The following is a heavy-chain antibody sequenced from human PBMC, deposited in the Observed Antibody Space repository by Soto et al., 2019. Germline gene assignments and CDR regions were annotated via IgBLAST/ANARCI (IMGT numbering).Heavy chain of an antibody. V-gene: IGHV1-69*13. Sequence: ASVKVSCKASGGTFSSYAISWVRQAPGQGLEWMGGIIPIFGTANYAQKFQGRVTITADESTSTAYMELSSLRSEDTAVYYCAREACSSTSCPYYYYYYGMDVWGQGTTVTVSS. CDR2: IIPIFGTA. CDR3: AREACSSTSCPYYYYYYGMDV. D-gene: IGHD2-2*01. CDR1: GGTFSSYA. J-gene: IGHJ6*02.